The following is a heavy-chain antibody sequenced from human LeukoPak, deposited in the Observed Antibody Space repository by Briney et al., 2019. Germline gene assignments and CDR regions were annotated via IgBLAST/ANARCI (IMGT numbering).Heavy chain of an antibody. J-gene: IGHJ5*02. V-gene: IGHV4-4*07. Sequence: PSETLSLTCTVSGGSISSYYWSWIRQPAGKGLEWIGRIYTSGSTNYNPSLKSRVTISVDKSKNQFSLKLSSVTAADTAVYYCARDPSYNWFDPWGQGTLVTVPS. CDR1: GGSISSYY. CDR3: ARDPSYNWFDP. CDR2: IYTSGST.